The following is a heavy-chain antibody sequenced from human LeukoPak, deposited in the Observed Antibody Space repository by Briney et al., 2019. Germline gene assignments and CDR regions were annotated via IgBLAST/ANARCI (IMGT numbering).Heavy chain of an antibody. Sequence: ASVKVSCKASGYTFTGYYIHWVRQAPGQGLEWMGWINPNSGGTNYAQKFQGRGTMTRDTSISTAYMELSRLRSDDTAVYYCATYDILTGSYKALDYWGQGTLVSVSS. J-gene: IGHJ4*02. D-gene: IGHD3-9*01. CDR3: ATYDILTGSYKALDY. CDR1: GYTFTGYY. CDR2: INPNSGGT. V-gene: IGHV1-2*02.